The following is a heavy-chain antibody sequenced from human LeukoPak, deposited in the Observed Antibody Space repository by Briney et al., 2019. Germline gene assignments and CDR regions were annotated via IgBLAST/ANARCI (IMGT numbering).Heavy chain of an antibody. CDR2: IYYSGST. J-gene: IGHJ6*02. Sequence: SETLSLTCTVSGGSISSGGYYWSWIRQHPGKGLEWIGYIYYSGSTNYNPSLKSRVTISVDTSKNQFSLKLSSATAADTAVYYCARGRPEWNFYYYYGMDVWGQGTTVTVSS. V-gene: IGHV4-31*03. CDR1: GGSISSGGYY. CDR3: ARGRPEWNFYYYYGMDV. D-gene: IGHD1-7*01.